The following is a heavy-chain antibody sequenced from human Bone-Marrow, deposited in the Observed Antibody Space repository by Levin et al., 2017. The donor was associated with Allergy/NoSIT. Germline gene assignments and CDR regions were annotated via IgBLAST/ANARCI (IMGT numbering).Heavy chain of an antibody. CDR1: GLMVSDNY. D-gene: IGHD3-9*01. CDR2: VCRGGAT. Sequence: GESLKISCAASGLMVSDNYMTWVRQAPGKGLEWVALVCRGGATYYADVVKGRFTISRDNSKNTMGLQMKDLRPEDTAVYYCARTIYDVLTTYMDVWGEGTAVTVSS. CDR3: ARTIYDVLTTYMDV. J-gene: IGHJ6*03. V-gene: IGHV3-66*02.